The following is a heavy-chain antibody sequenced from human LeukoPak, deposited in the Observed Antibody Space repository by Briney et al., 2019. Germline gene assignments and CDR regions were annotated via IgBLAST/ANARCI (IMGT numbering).Heavy chain of an antibody. CDR3: ARGADLRFLEWLFDY. Sequence: PETLSLTCTVSGGSISSYCWSWIRQPPGKGLEWIGYIYYSGSTNYNPSLKSRVTISVDTSKNQFSLKLSSVTAADTAVYYCARGADLRFLEWLFDYWGQGTLVTVSS. V-gene: IGHV4-59*01. J-gene: IGHJ4*02. D-gene: IGHD3-3*01. CDR1: GGSISSYC. CDR2: IYYSGST.